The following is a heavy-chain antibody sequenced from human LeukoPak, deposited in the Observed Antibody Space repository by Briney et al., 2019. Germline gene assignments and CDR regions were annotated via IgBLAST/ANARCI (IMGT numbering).Heavy chain of an antibody. V-gene: IGHV4-59*01. Sequence: SETLSLTCTVSGGSISSYYWSWIRQAPGKGLEWIGYIYYSGSTNYNPSLKSRVTISVDTSKNQFSFKLTSVTAADTAVYYCTRGSSFYSDSSGYSRGFDYWGQGTLVTVSS. CDR2: IYYSGST. J-gene: IGHJ4*02. D-gene: IGHD3-22*01. CDR3: TRGSSFYSDSSGYSRGFDY. CDR1: GGSISSYY.